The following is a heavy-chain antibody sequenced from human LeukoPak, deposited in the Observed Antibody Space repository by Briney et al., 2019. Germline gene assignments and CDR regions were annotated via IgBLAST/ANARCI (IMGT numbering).Heavy chain of an antibody. Sequence: GESLNISCKGSGYSFTSYWIGWVRAMPGKGLEWMGIIYPGDYHTRYSPSFQSQVTISADKSISTAYLQWSSLKASDTAMYYCARHSHAVAMDVWGQGTTVTVSS. D-gene: IGHD4-23*01. CDR3: ARHSHAVAMDV. CDR2: IYPGDYHT. J-gene: IGHJ6*02. CDR1: GYSFTSYW. V-gene: IGHV5-51*01.